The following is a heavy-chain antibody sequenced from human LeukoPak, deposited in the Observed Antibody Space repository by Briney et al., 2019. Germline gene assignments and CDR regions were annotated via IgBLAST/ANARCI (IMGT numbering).Heavy chain of an antibody. J-gene: IGHJ4*02. CDR3: VRWSHSSHYFDF. D-gene: IGHD6-13*01. V-gene: IGHV6-1*01. Sequence: SQTLSLTCAISGDSVSSNSVAWSWLRQSPSRGLEWLGRTYYRSRWNNDYAESVKSQITINPDTSNNQFSLQLNSVTPEDTAVYYCVRWSHSSHYFDFWGQGTLVTVSS. CDR1: GDSVSSNSVA. CDR2: TYYRSRWNN.